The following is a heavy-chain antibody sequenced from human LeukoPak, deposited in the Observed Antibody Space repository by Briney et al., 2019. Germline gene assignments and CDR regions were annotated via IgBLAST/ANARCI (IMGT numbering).Heavy chain of an antibody. D-gene: IGHD4-17*01. CDR1: GGSINSDNSY. CDR2: IYANGSA. V-gene: IGHV4-61*02. J-gene: IGHJ3*01. CDR3: ARGVHRLTRPTTVTTGLDV. Sequence: SQTLSLTCTVSGGSINSDNSYWSWIRQPAGKGLEWIGRIYANGSAKYNPSLKSRVTISVDTSKNQFSLKLRSVTAADTAVYYCARGVHRLTRPTTVTTGLDVWGHGTMVTVSS.